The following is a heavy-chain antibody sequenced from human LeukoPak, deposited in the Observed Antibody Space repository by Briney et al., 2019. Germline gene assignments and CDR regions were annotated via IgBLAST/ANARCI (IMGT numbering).Heavy chain of an antibody. CDR3: TTDLYGSGLFDY. CDR1: GFTFSNAW. CDR2: IKSKTDGGTT. V-gene: IGHV3-15*01. Sequence: PGGSLRLSCAASGFTFSNAWMSWVRQAPWKGLEWVGRIKSKTDGGTTDYAAPVKGRFTISRDDSKNTLYLQMNSLKTEDTAVYYCTTDLYGSGLFDYWGQGTLVTVSS. D-gene: IGHD3-10*01. J-gene: IGHJ4*02.